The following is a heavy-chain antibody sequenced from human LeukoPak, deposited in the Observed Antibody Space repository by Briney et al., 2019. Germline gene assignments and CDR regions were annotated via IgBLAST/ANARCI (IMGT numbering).Heavy chain of an antibody. Sequence: GSLRLSCAASGFTLSTHCMSWVRQAPGKGLEWVASIKQDGSGKYYVGSVKGRFTIFRDNAQNSLYLQMNSLRADDTAVYYCARDPDASSWLNWFDPWGQGTLVTVSS. CDR1: GFTLSTHC. CDR3: ARDPDASSWLNWFDP. V-gene: IGHV3-7*01. D-gene: IGHD6-13*01. J-gene: IGHJ5*02. CDR2: IKQDGSGK.